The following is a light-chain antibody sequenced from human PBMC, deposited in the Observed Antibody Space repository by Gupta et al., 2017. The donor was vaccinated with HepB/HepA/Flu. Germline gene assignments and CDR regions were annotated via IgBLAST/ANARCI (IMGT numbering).Light chain of an antibody. CDR2: HTN. J-gene: IGLJ1*01. CDR3: GTWDNSLNAFV. CDR1: NSNVGSHN. Sequence: SVVTQPPSASGTPGPRATISCSGSNSNVGSHNVKWFQQHPGRAPKLLIDHTNQRPSGVPDRFSGSKSGTSASLAISGLQSEDEADYFCGTWDNSLNAFVFGTGTKVTVL. V-gene: IGLV1-44*01.